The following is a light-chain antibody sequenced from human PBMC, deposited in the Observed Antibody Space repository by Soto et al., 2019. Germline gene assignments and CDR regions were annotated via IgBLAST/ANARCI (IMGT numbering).Light chain of an antibody. V-gene: IGKV3-15*01. CDR3: QQYNDWPRT. Sequence: ERVMTQSPATLSVSPGGRATLSCRASQSISSNLAWYQQKPGQAPRLLIYGASTRATGIPARFGGSGSGTEFTLTITSLQSEDFAVYYCQQYNDWPRTFGQGTKLEIK. CDR1: QSISSN. CDR2: GAS. J-gene: IGKJ2*01.